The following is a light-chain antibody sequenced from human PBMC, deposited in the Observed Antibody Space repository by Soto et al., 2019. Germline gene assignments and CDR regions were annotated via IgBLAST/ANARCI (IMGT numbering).Light chain of an antibody. CDR3: QQYHDTGT. CDR2: GAS. V-gene: IGKV3-11*01. Sequence: EIVLTQSPATLSLSAGERATLSCRTSQSVSTYFAWYQQQPGPAPRLLISGASNRATGIPDRFSGSGSGTDFPLTINRLEPEDFAVYYCQQYHDTGTFGPGTKVDIK. J-gene: IGKJ1*01. CDR1: QSVSTY.